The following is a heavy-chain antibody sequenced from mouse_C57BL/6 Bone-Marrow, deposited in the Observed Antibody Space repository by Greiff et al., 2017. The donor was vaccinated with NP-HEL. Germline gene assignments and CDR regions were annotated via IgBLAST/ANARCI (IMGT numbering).Heavy chain of an antibody. Sequence: AASGIDFSRYWMSWVRRAPGKGLEWIGEITPDSSTINYAPSLTDKFLISRDNAKNTLYLQMSKVRSEDTALYYCARHLNWSWFAYWGQGTLVTGSA. CDR3: ARHLNWSWFAY. CDR2: ITPDSSTI. J-gene: IGHJ3*01. CDR1: GIDFSRYW. V-gene: IGHV4-1*01. D-gene: IGHD4-1*01.